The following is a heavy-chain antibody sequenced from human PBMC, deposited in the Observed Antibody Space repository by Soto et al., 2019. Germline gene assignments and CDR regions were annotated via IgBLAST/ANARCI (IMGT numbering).Heavy chain of an antibody. Sequence: ETLSLTCAVYGGSFSGYSWTWIRQPPGTGLEWIGEINHSGSTNYNPSLKSRVTISVDTSKNQFSLKLTSVTAADTAVYYCARQSLRRPFGRLILVALDSWGLGSLVTVSS. CDR2: INHSGST. J-gene: IGHJ5*02. CDR1: GGSFSGYS. V-gene: IGHV4-34*01. CDR3: ARQSLRRPFGRLILVALDS. D-gene: IGHD3-16*02.